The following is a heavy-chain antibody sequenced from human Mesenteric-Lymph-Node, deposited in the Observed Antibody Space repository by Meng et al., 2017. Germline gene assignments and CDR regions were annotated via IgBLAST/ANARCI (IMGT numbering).Heavy chain of an antibody. CDR3: ARDSWYYYDRSGWEDAFDI. D-gene: IGHD3-22*01. CDR1: GGSTSSYY. J-gene: IGHJ3*02. V-gene: IGHV4-59*01. CDR2: IYYSGST. Sequence: SETLSPTCTVSGGSTSSYYWSWIRQPPGKGLEWIGYIYYSGSTNYNPSLKSGVTISVDTYKNQFSLKLSSVTAAETAVYYFARDSWYYYDRSGWEDAFDIWGQGTMVTVSS.